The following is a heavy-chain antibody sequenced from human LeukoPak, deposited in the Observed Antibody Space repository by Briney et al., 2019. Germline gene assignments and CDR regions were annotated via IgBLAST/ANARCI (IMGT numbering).Heavy chain of an antibody. CDR2: INPNSGGT. Sequence: ASVKVSCKASGYTFTGYYMHWVRQAPGQGLEWMGWINPNSGGTNYAQKFQGRVSMTTDTSTSTAYMELRGLRSDDTAMYYCARDVGITVADSFDPWGRGTLVTVSS. CDR3: ARDVGITVADSFDP. D-gene: IGHD6-19*01. CDR1: GYTFTGYY. J-gene: IGHJ5*02. V-gene: IGHV1-2*02.